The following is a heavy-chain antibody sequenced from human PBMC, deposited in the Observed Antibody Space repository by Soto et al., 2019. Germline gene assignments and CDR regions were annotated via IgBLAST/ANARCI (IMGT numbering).Heavy chain of an antibody. CDR1: GFSLSNARMG. J-gene: IGHJ4*02. D-gene: IGHD6-19*01. CDR3: ARLSIAVAGGYFDY. Sequence: SGPTLVNPTETLTLTCTVSGFSLSNARMGVSWIRQPPGKALEWLAHIFSNDEKSYSTSLKSRLTISKDTSKSQVVLTMTNMDPVDTATYYCARLSIAVAGGYFDYWGQGTLVTVSS. CDR2: IFSNDEK. V-gene: IGHV2-26*01.